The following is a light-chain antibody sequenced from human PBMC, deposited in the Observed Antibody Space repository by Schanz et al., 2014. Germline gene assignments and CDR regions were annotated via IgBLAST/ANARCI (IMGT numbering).Light chain of an antibody. CDR3: QQYNSYSPWT. J-gene: IGKJ1*01. Sequence: AIRMTQSPSSLSASAGDRVTITCRASQPISTYLAWYQQKPGQAPNLLIYAASTLRTGVPSRFSGSGSGTDFTLTISSLQPEDFATYYCQQYNSYSPWTFGQGTKVEIK. CDR1: QPISTY. V-gene: IGKV1-8*01. CDR2: AAS.